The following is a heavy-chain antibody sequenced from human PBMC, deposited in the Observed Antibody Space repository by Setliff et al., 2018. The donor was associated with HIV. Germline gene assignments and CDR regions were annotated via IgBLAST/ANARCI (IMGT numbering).Heavy chain of an antibody. CDR2: ISGYNSDT. Sequence: ASVKVSCKASGYTFTNYGISWLRQAPGQGLEWMGWISGYNSDTKYAEKVQGRVTMTTDTSTGTAYMELRSLRSDDTAVYYCAREVVPTSEYHTFDSWGQGSLVTVAS. D-gene: IGHD6-6*01. CDR3: AREVVPTSEYHTFDS. CDR1: GYTFTNYG. J-gene: IGHJ4*02. V-gene: IGHV1-18*04.